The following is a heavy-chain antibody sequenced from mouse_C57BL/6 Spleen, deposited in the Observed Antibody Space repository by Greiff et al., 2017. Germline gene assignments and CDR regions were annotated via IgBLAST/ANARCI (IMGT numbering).Heavy chain of an antibody. CDR1: GYTFTSYW. Sequence: QVHVKQPGAELVRPGTSVKLSCKASGYTFTSYWMHWVKQRPGQGLEWIGVIDPSDSYTNYNQKFKGKATLTVDTSSSTAYMQLSSLTSEDSAVYYCARRGNSFDNWGQGTTLTVSS. D-gene: IGHD2-14*01. J-gene: IGHJ2*01. CDR2: IDPSDSYT. V-gene: IGHV1-59*01. CDR3: ARRGNSFDN.